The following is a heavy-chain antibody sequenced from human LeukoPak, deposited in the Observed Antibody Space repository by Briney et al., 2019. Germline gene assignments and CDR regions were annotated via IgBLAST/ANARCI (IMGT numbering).Heavy chain of an antibody. CDR3: AKDFRLDS. CDR2: ISGDASGT. CDR1: GFTFSNYA. Sequence: GGSLRHSCAASGFTFSNYAVNWVRQAPRKGLEWVSGISGDASGTYYADSVRGRFTISRDNSKNTVYLQMKSLRAEDTAVYYCAKDFRLDSWGQGTLVTVSS. V-gene: IGHV3-23*01. J-gene: IGHJ4*02.